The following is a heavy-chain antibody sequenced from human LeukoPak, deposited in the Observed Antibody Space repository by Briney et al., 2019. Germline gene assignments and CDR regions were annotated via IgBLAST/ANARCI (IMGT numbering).Heavy chain of an antibody. CDR3: VRDMGYYDKV. V-gene: IGHV3-74*01. Sequence: GGSLRLSCAASGFTFSTYWMHWVRQAPGKGLVWVSRINSDGSSTNYADSVKGRFTISRDNAKNTLYLQMISLRAEDTAVYYCVRDMGYYDKVWGQGTLVTVSS. CDR2: INSDGSST. D-gene: IGHD3-22*01. CDR1: GFTFSTYW. J-gene: IGHJ4*02.